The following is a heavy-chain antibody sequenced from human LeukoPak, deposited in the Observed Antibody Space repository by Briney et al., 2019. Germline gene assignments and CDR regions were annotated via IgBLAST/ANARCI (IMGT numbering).Heavy chain of an antibody. CDR1: GYTFTGYY. CDR3: ARSQLTRGYCTNGVCYHLAYYYYMDV. D-gene: IGHD2-8*01. V-gene: IGHV1-2*02. J-gene: IGHJ6*03. Sequence: ASVKVSCKASGYTFTGYYMHWVRQAPGQGLEWMGWINPNSGGTNYAQKFQGRVTMTRDTSISTAYMELSRLRSDDTAVYYCARSQLTRGYCTNGVCYHLAYYYYMDVWGKGTTVTVSS. CDR2: INPNSGGT.